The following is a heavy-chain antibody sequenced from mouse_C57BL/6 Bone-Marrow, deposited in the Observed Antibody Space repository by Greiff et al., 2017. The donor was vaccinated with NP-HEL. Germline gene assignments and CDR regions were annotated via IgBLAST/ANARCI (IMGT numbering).Heavy chain of an antibody. V-gene: IGHV5-17*01. Sequence: EVKLVESGGGLVKPGGSLKLSCAASGFTFSDYGMHWVRQAPEKGLEWVAYISSGRSTIYYADTVKGRFTISRDNAKNTLFLQMTSLRSEDTAMYYCARYYYGSSYFDYWGQGTTLTVSS. CDR2: ISSGRSTI. J-gene: IGHJ2*01. D-gene: IGHD1-1*01. CDR1: GFTFSDYG. CDR3: ARYYYGSSYFDY.